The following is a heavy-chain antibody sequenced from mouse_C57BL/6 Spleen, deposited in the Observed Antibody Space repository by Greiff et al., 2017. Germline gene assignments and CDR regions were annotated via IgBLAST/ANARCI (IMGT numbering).Heavy chain of an antibody. Sequence: QVQLQQPGAELVMPGASVKLSCTASGYTFTSYWMHWVKQRPGQGLEWIGEIDPSDSYTNYNQKFKGKSTLTVDKSSSTAYMQLSSLTSEDSAVYYCARWARYITTVSYVDYWGQGTTLTVSS. CDR2: IDPSDSYT. V-gene: IGHV1-69*01. D-gene: IGHD1-1*01. CDR3: ARWARYITTVSYVDY. CDR1: GYTFTSYW. J-gene: IGHJ2*01.